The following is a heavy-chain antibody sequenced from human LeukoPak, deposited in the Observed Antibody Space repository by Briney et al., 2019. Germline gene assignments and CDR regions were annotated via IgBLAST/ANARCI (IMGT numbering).Heavy chain of an antibody. CDR2: ISYDGSNK. Sequence: PGGSLRLSCAASGFTFSSYAMHWVRQAPGKGLEWVAVISYDGSNKYYADSVKGRFTISRDNAKNSLYLQMNSLRAEDTAVYYCARPYYYDSSGYYQNWGQGTQVTVSS. V-gene: IGHV3-30*04. J-gene: IGHJ4*02. CDR1: GFTFSSYA. CDR3: ARPYYYDSSGYYQN. D-gene: IGHD3-22*01.